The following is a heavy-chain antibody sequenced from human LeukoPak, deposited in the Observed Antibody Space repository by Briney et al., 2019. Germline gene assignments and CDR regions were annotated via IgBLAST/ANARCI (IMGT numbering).Heavy chain of an antibody. Sequence: NSGGSLRLSCAASGFTLSDYHMSWIRQAPGKGLKWVSYISSSSSYTKYGDSVKGRFTISRDNAKNSLYLQVNSLRAEDTAVYYCARGTGTTAYFDYWGQGTLVTVSS. CDR1: GFTLSDYH. CDR3: ARGTGTTAYFDY. J-gene: IGHJ4*02. CDR2: ISSSSSYT. D-gene: IGHD1-1*01. V-gene: IGHV3-11*06.